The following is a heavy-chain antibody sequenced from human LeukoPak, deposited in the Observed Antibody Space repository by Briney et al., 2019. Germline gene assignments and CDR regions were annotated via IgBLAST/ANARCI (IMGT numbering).Heavy chain of an antibody. J-gene: IGHJ4*02. D-gene: IGHD4-17*01. CDR3: ARAGYGDPHFDF. Sequence: GGSLTLSRAASGFTFSNYGMHWVRQAPGKGLEWVAAIWYDGSNKYYGDSVKGRFTISRDNSKNTLYLQMNSLRAEDTAAYYCARAGYGDPHFDFWGQGALGAASS. CDR2: IWYDGSNK. CDR1: GFTFSNYG. V-gene: IGHV3-33*01.